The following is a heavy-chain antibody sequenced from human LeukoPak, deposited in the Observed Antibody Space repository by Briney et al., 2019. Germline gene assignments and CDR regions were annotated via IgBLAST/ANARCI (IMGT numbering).Heavy chain of an antibody. V-gene: IGHV3-7*01. CDR3: AREAGTGEY. CDR2: IKQDGSAK. D-gene: IGHD6-19*01. Sequence: PGGSLRLSCAASGFTFSNYWMSWVRQAPGKGLEWVANIKQDGSAKYYVDSVKGRFTISRDNAKNSLYLQMNSLRAEDTALYYCAREAGTGEYWGQGTLVTVSS. CDR1: GFTFSNYW. J-gene: IGHJ4*02.